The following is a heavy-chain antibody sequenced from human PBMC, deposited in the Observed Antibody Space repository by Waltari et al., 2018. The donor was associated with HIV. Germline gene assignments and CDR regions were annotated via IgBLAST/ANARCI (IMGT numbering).Heavy chain of an antibody. CDR2: IGGKTSNYAT. Sequence: EVRLVASGGGLVQPGGSLKLSCAASGFTFRGPTIHWFRQASGKGLEWVGRIGGKTSNYATAYAASLKGRFTISRDDSRNTAYLQMNSLNSEDSAIYYCSRPGSAWGGDHWGQGILVTVSS. CDR1: GFTFRGPT. V-gene: IGHV3-73*01. D-gene: IGHD6-19*01. J-gene: IGHJ4*02. CDR3: SRPGSAWGGDH.